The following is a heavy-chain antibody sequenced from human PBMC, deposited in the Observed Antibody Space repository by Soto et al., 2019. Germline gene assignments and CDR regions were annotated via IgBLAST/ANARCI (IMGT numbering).Heavy chain of an antibody. CDR3: AVEMATIIDY. D-gene: IGHD5-12*01. V-gene: IGHV4-34*01. CDR2: INHSGST. Sequence: SGTLSLTCAVYGGSFSGYYWSWIRQPPGKGLEWIGEINHSGSTNYNPSLKSRVTISVDTSKNQFSLKLSSVTAADTAVYYCAVEMATIIDYWGQGTLVTVSS. J-gene: IGHJ4*02. CDR1: GGSFSGYY.